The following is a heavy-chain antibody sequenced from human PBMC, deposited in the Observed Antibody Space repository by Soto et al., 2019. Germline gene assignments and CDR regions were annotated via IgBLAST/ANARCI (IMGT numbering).Heavy chain of an antibody. V-gene: IGHV1-18*01. CDR1: GYTFTSYG. J-gene: IGHJ5*02. CDR2: ISAYNGNT. Sequence: ASVKVSCKASGYTFTSYGISWVRQAPGQGLEWMGWISAYNGNTNYAQKLQGRVTMTTDTSTSTAYMELRSLRSDDTAVYYCARDSKYSRRWSVFDWFDTWGQGTLVTVSS. D-gene: IGHD6-13*01. CDR3: ARDSKYSRRWSVFDWFDT.